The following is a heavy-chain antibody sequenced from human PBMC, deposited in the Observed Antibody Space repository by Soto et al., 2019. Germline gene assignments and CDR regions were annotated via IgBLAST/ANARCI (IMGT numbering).Heavy chain of an antibody. J-gene: IGHJ4*02. CDR2: ISGSGGST. V-gene: IGHV3-23*01. Sequence: VSLLLSCAASGFTFSSYAMSWVRQAPGKGLEWVSAISGSGGSTYYADSVKGRFTISRDNSKNTLYLQMNSLRAEDTAVYYCAKPPRWEQQGLYFDYWGQGTLVTVSS. CDR1: GFTFSSYA. D-gene: IGHD1-26*01. CDR3: AKPPRWEQQGLYFDY.